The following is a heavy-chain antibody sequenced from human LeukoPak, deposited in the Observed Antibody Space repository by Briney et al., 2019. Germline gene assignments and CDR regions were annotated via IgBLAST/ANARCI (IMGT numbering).Heavy chain of an antibody. CDR1: GYTFTSYG. Sequence: ASVKVSCKASGYTFTSYGISWVRQAPGQGLEWMGWISAYNGNTNYAQKLQGRVTMTTDTSTSTAYMELRSLRSDDTAVYYCARGVENALLRYFDLIRSTTTLHGMDVWGQGTTVTVSS. V-gene: IGHV1-18*01. CDR3: ARGVENALLRYFDLIRSTTTLHGMDV. CDR2: ISAYNGNT. D-gene: IGHD3-9*01. J-gene: IGHJ6*02.